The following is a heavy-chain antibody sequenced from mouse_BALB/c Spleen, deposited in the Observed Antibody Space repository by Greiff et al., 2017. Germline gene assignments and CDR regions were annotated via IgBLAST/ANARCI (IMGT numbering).Heavy chain of an antibody. CDR2: IDPENGNT. CDR1: GFNIKDYY. CDR3: ARHLGLQYYAMDY. V-gene: IGHV14-1*02. Sequence: VQLKESGAELVRPGALVKLSCKASGFNIKDYYMHWVKQRPEQGLEWIGWIDPENGNTIYDPKFQGKASITADTSSNTAYLRLSSLTSEDTAVYYCARHLGLQYYAMDYWGQGTSVTVPS. J-gene: IGHJ4*01. D-gene: IGHD3-1*01.